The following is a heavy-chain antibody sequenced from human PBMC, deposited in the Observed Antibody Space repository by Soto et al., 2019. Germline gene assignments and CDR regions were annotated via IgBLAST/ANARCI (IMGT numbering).Heavy chain of an antibody. CDR2: VYHSGTT. D-gene: IGHD2-15*01. Sequence: SETLSLTCTVSGGSINNGDYFWGWIRQPPGKGLEWIGSVYHSGTTNYNPSLKSRVTISVHTSKNQFSLNLRSVTAADTAVYYCAKVVVGAPRHPDFDSWGQGTLVTVSS. CDR1: GGSINNGDYF. J-gene: IGHJ4*02. V-gene: IGHV4-39*01. CDR3: AKVVVGAPRHPDFDS.